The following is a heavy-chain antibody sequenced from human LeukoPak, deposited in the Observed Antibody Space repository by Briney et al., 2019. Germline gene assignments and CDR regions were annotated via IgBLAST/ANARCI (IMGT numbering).Heavy chain of an antibody. CDR3: ARDSFDSSGYYFYFGY. Sequence: ASVKVSCKASGYTFTSYYMHWVRQAPGQGLEWMGIINPSGGSTSYAQKFQGRVTMTRDMSTSTVYMELSSLRSEDTAVYYCARDSFDSSGYYFYFGYWGQGTLVTVSS. V-gene: IGHV1-46*01. CDR2: INPSGGST. J-gene: IGHJ4*02. D-gene: IGHD3-22*01. CDR1: GYTFTSYY.